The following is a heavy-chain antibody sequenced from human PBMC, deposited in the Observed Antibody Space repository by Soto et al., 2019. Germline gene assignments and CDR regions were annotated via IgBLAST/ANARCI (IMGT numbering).Heavy chain of an antibody. D-gene: IGHD1-7*01. V-gene: IGHV4-4*02. Sequence: SETLSLTFAVSGGSFTSNNWWTWVRQPPGQGMEWIGEIYRTGSTNYNTSLKSLVTISLDKSENQFSLRVTSLNAADTDVYYCARRDPGTSVDYWGQGTLVPVYS. J-gene: IGHJ4*02. CDR1: GGSFTSNNW. CDR2: IYRTGST. CDR3: ARRDPGTSVDY.